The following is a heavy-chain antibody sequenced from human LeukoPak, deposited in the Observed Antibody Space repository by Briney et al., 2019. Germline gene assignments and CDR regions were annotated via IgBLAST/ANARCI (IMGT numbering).Heavy chain of an antibody. V-gene: IGHV3-11*04. CDR3: ARESITMIVVAFRYFDY. J-gene: IGHJ4*02. CDR2: ISISGSTI. CDR1: GFTFCDYY. D-gene: IGHD3-22*01. Sequence: RGSLRLSCAASGFTFCDYYMGWIRQAPGRGLGWVSYISISGSTIYYADSVKGRFTISRDNAKNPLYLQMNSLRAEDTAVYYCARESITMIVVAFRYFDYWGQGTLVTVSS.